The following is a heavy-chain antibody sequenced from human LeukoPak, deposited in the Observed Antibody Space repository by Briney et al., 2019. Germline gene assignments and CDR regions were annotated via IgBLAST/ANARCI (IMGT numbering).Heavy chain of an antibody. CDR1: GFTVSSNY. Sequence: GGSLRLSCAASGFTVSSNYMSWVRQAPGKGLEWVSVIYSGGSTYYADSVKGRFTISRDNSKNTLYLQMNSLRAEDTAVYYCAREKYYYDSSGYFDYWGQGTLVTVSS. J-gene: IGHJ4*02. D-gene: IGHD3-22*01. CDR3: AREKYYYDSSGYFDY. CDR2: IYSGGST. V-gene: IGHV3-53*01.